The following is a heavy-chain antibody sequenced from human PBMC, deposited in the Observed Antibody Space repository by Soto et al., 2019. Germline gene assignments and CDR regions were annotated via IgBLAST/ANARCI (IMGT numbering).Heavy chain of an antibody. Sequence: TLSLTCTVSGGSISSSSYYWGWIRQPPGKGLEWIGSIYYSGSTYYNPSLKSRVTISVDTSKNQFSLKLSSVTAADTAVYYCARSDGYSSNGYYYYYYGMDVWGQGTTVTVS. CDR3: ARSDGYSSNGYYYYYYGMDV. CDR2: IYYSGST. D-gene: IGHD5-18*01. CDR1: GGSISSSSYY. V-gene: IGHV4-39*01. J-gene: IGHJ6*02.